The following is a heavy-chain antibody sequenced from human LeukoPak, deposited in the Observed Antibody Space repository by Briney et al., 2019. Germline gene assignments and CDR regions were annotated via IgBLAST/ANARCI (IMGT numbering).Heavy chain of an antibody. CDR3: ARRLKWLFMFYFDY. CDR1: GGSFSSYY. J-gene: IGHJ4*02. CDR2: INHSGST. V-gene: IGHV4-34*01. Sequence: SETLSLTCAVYGGSFSSYYWSWIRQPPGKGLEWIGEINHSGSTNYNPSLKSRVTISVDTSKNQFSLKLSSVTAADTAVYYCARRLKWLFMFYFDYWGQGTLVTVSS. D-gene: IGHD3-3*01.